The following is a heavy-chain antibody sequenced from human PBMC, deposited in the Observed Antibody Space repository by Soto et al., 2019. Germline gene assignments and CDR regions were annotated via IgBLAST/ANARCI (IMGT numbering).Heavy chain of an antibody. CDR2: INPSGGST. CDR3: ASARGGRVLRYFDWPDYYFDY. CDR1: GYTFTSYY. V-gene: IGHV1-46*01. Sequence: ASVKVSCKASGYTFTSYYMHWVRQAPGQGLEWMGIINPSGGSTSYAQKFQGRVTMTRDTSTSTVYMELSSLRSEDTAVYYCASARGGRVLRYFDWPDYYFDYWGQGTLVTV. J-gene: IGHJ4*02. D-gene: IGHD3-9*01.